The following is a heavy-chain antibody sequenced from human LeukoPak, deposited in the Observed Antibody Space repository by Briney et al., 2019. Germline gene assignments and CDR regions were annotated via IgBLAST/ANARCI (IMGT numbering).Heavy chain of an antibody. D-gene: IGHD6-13*01. V-gene: IGHV3-21*01. Sequence: GGSLRLSCAASGFTFSDYWMHWVRQAPGKGLEWVSSISSSSSYIYYADSVKGRFTISRDNAKNSLYLQMNSLRAEGTAVYYCARDPSIAAAGHLDYWGQGTLVTVSS. J-gene: IGHJ4*02. CDR3: ARDPSIAAAGHLDY. CDR1: GFTFSDYW. CDR2: ISSSSSYI.